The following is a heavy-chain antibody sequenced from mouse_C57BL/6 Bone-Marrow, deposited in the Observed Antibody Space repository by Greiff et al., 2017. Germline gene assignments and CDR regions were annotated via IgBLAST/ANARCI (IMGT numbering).Heavy chain of an antibody. CDR2: INYDGSST. Sequence: EVMLVESEGGLVQPGSSMKLSCTASGFTFSDYYMAWVRQVPEKGLEWVANINYDGSSTYYLDSLKSRFIISRDNAKNILYLQMSSLKSEDTATYYGAREGGRLWYFDVWGTGTTVTVSS. J-gene: IGHJ1*03. V-gene: IGHV5-16*01. CDR3: AREGGRLWYFDV. CDR1: GFTFSDYY. D-gene: IGHD3-3*01.